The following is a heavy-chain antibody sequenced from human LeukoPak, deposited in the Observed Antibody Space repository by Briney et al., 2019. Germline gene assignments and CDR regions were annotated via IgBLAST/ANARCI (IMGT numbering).Heavy chain of an antibody. J-gene: IGHJ6*03. D-gene: IGHD6-13*01. CDR2: IFSNDEK. Sequence: ESGPTLVNPTETLTLTCTGSGFSLSNARIGVSWIRQPPGKALEWLAHIFSNDEKSYITSLKSRLTISKDTSKSQVVLTMTNMDPVDTATYYCARSTSSSWYDYYYYYMDVWGKGTTVTVSS. CDR1: GFSLSNARIG. CDR3: ARSTSSSWYDYYYYYMDV. V-gene: IGHV2-26*01.